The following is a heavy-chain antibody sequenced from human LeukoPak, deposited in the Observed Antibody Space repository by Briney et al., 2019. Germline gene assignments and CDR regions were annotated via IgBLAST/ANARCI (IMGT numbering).Heavy chain of an antibody. J-gene: IGHJ4*02. CDR1: GYTFTGYY. CDR3: ARSFFTSAIDY. D-gene: IGHD3-16*01. Sequence: ASVKVSCKASGYTFTGYYMHWVRQAPGQGREWMGRINPNRGGTNYAQKFQGRVTMTRDTSISTAYRELSGLRSDDTAVYYCARSFFTSAIDYWGQGTLVTVSS. CDR2: INPNRGGT. V-gene: IGHV1-2*06.